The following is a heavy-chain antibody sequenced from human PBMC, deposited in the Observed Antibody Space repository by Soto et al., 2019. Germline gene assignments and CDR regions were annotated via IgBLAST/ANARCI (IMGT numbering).Heavy chain of an antibody. D-gene: IGHD3-22*01. CDR2: IYYSGST. CDR3: ARVRAGAPYYYDSTGFDH. CDR1: GGSISSGDNY. V-gene: IGHV4-31*03. J-gene: IGHJ4*02. Sequence: QVQLQESGPGLVKPSQTLSLTCTVSGGSISSGDNYWSWIRQHPGKGLEWIGYIYYSGSTYYNPSLWRRVTISVDTSKNQFSLKLSSVTAADSAVYYCARVRAGAPYYYDSTGFDHWGQGSLVTVSS.